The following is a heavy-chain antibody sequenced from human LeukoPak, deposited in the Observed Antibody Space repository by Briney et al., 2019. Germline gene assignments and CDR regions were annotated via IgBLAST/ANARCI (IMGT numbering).Heavy chain of an antibody. Sequence: PGGSLRLSCAASGLTVSSNYMSWVRQAPGKGLEGVSVIYSGGSTYYADSVKGRFTISRDNSKNTLYLQMNSLRAEDTAVYYCARDLSGSYFFDYWGQGTLVTVSS. CDR2: IYSGGST. CDR1: GLTVSSNY. CDR3: ARDLSGSYFFDY. D-gene: IGHD1-26*01. V-gene: IGHV3-66*02. J-gene: IGHJ4*02.